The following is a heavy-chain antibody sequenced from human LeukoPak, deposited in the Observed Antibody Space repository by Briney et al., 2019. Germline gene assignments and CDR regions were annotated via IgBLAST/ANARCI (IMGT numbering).Heavy chain of an antibody. CDR3: AKKEAYYYGSGSDYFDY. J-gene: IGHJ4*02. Sequence: GGSLRLSCAASGFTFSSYAMSWVRQAPGKGLEWVSAISGSGGSTFYADSVKGRFAISRDNSKNTLSLQMNSLRAEDTAVYYCAKKEAYYYGSGSDYFDYWGQGTLVTVSS. CDR2: ISGSGGST. CDR1: GFTFSSYA. V-gene: IGHV3-23*01. D-gene: IGHD3-10*01.